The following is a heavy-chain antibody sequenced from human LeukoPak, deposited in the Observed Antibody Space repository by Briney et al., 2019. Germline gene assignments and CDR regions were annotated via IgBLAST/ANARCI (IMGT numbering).Heavy chain of an antibody. CDR1: GFTVSSKY. D-gene: IGHD4-17*01. Sequence: PGGSLRLSCAASGFTVSSKYINWVRQAPGKGLEWVSLIYGSTSADYADSVKGRFTIPRDNSMNTVYLQMNSLRAEDTAIYYCARLNFGDDYWGQGTLVAVSS. J-gene: IGHJ4*02. CDR2: IYGSTSA. V-gene: IGHV3-66*01. CDR3: ARLNFGDDY.